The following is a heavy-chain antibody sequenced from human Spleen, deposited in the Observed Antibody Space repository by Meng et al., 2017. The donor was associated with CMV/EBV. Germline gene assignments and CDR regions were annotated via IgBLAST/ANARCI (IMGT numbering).Heavy chain of an antibody. CDR3: AKERLRLNSPDYFDY. V-gene: IGHV4-38-2*02. J-gene: IGHJ4*02. Sequence: GSLRLSCTVSGYSISSGYYWGWIRQPPGKGLEWIGSIYHSGSTYYNPSLKSRVTISVDTSKNQFSLKLSSVTAADTAVYYCAKERLRLNSPDYFDYWGQGTLVTVSS. CDR2: IYHSGST. CDR1: GYSISSGYY. D-gene: IGHD2/OR15-2a*01.